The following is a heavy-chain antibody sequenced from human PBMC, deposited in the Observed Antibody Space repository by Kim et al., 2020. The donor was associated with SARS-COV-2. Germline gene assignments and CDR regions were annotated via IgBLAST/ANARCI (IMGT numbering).Heavy chain of an antibody. V-gene: IGHV4-4*02. D-gene: IGHD4-17*01. CDR2: IYHSGST. CDR1: GGSISSSNW. CDR3: ARNQPVHDYGDHNPFYYYYYGMDV. J-gene: IGHJ6*02. Sequence: SETLSLTCAVSGGSISSSNWWSWVRQPPGKGLEWIGEIYHSGSTNYNPSLKSRVTISVDKSKNQFSLKLSSVTAADTAVYYCARNQPVHDYGDHNPFYYYYYGMDVWGQGTTVTVSS.